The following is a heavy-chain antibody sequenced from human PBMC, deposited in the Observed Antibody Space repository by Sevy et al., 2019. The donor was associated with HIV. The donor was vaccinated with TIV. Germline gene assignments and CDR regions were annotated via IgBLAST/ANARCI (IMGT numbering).Heavy chain of an antibody. CDR3: ATEGVYWYNFDY. D-gene: IGHD1-1*01. V-gene: IGHV4-38-2*01. Sequence: SETLSLTCAVSGYSISSGYYWGWVRQPPGKGLEWIGSMYHSGRPSFNPSLKSRVTISVDTSKNQFSLKLTSVTAADTAGYYCATEGVYWYNFDYWGHGTLVTVSS. J-gene: IGHJ4*01. CDR1: GYSISSGYY. CDR2: MYHSGRP.